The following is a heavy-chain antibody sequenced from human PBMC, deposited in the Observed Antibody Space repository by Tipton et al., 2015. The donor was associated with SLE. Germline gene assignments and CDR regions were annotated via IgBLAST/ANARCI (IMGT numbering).Heavy chain of an antibody. CDR2: MNPNSGNT. CDR3: ARDRSTAGAFDI. CDR1: GYTFTSYD. J-gene: IGHJ3*02. D-gene: IGHD1-26*01. V-gene: IGHV1-8*03. Sequence: QVQLVQSGAEVKKPGASVKVSCKASGYTFTSYDINWVRQATGQGLEWMGWMNPNSGNTGYAQKFQGRVTITRNTSISTAYMELRSLRSDDTAVYYCARDRSTAGAFDIWGQGTMVTVSS.